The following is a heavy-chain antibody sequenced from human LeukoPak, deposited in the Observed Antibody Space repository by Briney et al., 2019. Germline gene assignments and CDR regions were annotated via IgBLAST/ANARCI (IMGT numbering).Heavy chain of an antibody. J-gene: IGHJ4*02. CDR3: ARLKRFGSYLDY. CDR2: ISAYNGNT. CDR1: GYTFTSYG. D-gene: IGHD3-10*01. Sequence: GASVKASCKASGYTFTSYGISWVRRAPGQGLEWMGWISAYNGNTNYAQKLQGRVTMTTDTSTSTAYMELRSLRSDDTAVYYCARLKRFGSYLDYWGQGTLVTVSS. V-gene: IGHV1-18*01.